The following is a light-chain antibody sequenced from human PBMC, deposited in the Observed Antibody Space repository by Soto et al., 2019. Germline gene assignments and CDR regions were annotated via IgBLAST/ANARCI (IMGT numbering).Light chain of an antibody. CDR1: QSISIY. J-gene: IGKJ1*01. CDR2: AAS. CDR3: QQTYITPPWT. V-gene: IGKV1-39*01. Sequence: DIQMTQSPSSLSASVGDRVTITCRASQSISIYLSWYQQRAGKAPKLLIYAASSLQSGVPSRFSGSGSGTDFTLTINNLQPEDFATYYCQQTYITPPWTFGQGTKVEIK.